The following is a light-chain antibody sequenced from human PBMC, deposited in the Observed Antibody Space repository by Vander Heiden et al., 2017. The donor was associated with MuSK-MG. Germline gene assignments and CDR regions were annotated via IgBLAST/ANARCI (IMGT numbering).Light chain of an antibody. Sequence: DIQMTQSPSTLSASVGDRVTLTCRASQDVNKWLAWFQQRPGKAPKLLIYKASKLESGVPSRFSGSGSGTEFTLAISSLQPDDFATYYCQQDNNSPWTFGQGTKVEIK. CDR1: QDVNKW. J-gene: IGKJ1*01. CDR3: QQDNNSPWT. V-gene: IGKV1-5*03. CDR2: KAS.